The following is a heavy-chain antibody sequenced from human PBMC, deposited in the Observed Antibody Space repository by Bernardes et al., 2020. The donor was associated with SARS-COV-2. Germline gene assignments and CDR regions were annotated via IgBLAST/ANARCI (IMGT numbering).Heavy chain of an antibody. V-gene: IGHV1-24*01. D-gene: IGHD3-22*01. CDR3: AREGPQYYDSSGHDY. CDR1: GYTLTELS. Sequence: ASVKVSCKVSGYTLTELSMHWVRQAPGKGLEWMGGFDPEDGETIYAQKFQGRVTMTRDTSISTAYMELSRLRSDDTAVYYCAREGPQYYDSSGHDYWGQGTLVTVSS. CDR2: FDPEDGET. J-gene: IGHJ4*02.